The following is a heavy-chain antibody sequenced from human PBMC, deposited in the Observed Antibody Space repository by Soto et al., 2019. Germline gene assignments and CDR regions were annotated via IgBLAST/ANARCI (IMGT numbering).Heavy chain of an antibody. CDR3: ARDVRPEDIVVVPAASYFFDY. D-gene: IGHD2-2*01. CDR2: INHSGST. J-gene: IGHJ4*02. CDR1: GGSFSGYY. V-gene: IGHV4-34*01. Sequence: SETLSLTCAVYGGSFSGYYWSWIRQPPGKGLEWIGEINHSGSTNYNPSLKSRVTISVDTSKNQFSLKLSSVTAADTAVYYCARDVRPEDIVVVPAASYFFDYWGQGTLVTVSS.